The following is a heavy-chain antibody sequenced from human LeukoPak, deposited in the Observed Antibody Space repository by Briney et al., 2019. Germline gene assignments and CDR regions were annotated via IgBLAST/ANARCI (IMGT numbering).Heavy chain of an antibody. J-gene: IGHJ3*02. CDR1: GGSISSYY. CDR3: ARVYNGILTGYPNDAFDI. Sequence: PSETLSLTCTVSGGSISSYYWSWIRQPPGKGLEWIGYIYYSGSTNYNPSLKSRVTISVDTSKNQFSLKLSSVTAADTAVYYCARVYNGILTGYPNDAFDIWVQGTM. CDR2: IYYSGST. V-gene: IGHV4-59*01. D-gene: IGHD3-9*01.